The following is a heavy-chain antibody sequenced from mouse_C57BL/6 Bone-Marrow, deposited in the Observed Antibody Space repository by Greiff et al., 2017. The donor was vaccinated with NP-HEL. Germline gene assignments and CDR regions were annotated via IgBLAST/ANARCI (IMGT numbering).Heavy chain of an antibody. V-gene: IGHV14-4*01. D-gene: IGHD1-1*01. CDR3: TTTFATVVAPDY. Sequence: VQLKESGAELVRPGASVKLSCTASGFNIKDDYIHWVKQRPEQGLEWIGWIDPENGDTEYASKFQGKATITADTSSNTAYLQLSSLTSEDTAVYYCTTTFATVVAPDYWGQGTTLTVSS. J-gene: IGHJ2*01. CDR2: IDPENGDT. CDR1: GFNIKDDY.